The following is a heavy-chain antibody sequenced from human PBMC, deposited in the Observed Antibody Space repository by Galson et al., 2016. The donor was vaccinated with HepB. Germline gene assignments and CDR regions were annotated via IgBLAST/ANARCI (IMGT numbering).Heavy chain of an antibody. Sequence: PALVKPTQTLTLTCTFSGFSLSTSAVGVGWIRQPPGTALEWLALIHWDDDTRHSPSLKSRLTITKDTSKNQVVLIMTNMDPVDTATYYCAHSDGAAAGTETFDYWGQGTLVTVSS. D-gene: IGHD6-13*01. CDR2: IHWDDDT. V-gene: IGHV2-5*02. J-gene: IGHJ4*02. CDR3: AHSDGAAAGTETFDY. CDR1: GFSLSTSAVG.